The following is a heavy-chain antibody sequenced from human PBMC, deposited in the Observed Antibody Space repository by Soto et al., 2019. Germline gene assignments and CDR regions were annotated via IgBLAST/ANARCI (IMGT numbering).Heavy chain of an antibody. CDR2: ISGDGVTT. J-gene: IGHJ4*02. CDR3: GREYYGLLTGYYTDY. D-gene: IGHD3-9*01. Sequence: EVQLVESGGDLVQRGGSLRLSCAASGFPFSSYWIHWVRHTPGKGLDWVARISGDGVTTYYADSVTGRFTVSRDNAKDTLSLQISGLRAEDTAVYYCGREYYGLLTGYYTDYWGQGTLVSVSS. CDR1: GFPFSSYW. V-gene: IGHV3-74*01.